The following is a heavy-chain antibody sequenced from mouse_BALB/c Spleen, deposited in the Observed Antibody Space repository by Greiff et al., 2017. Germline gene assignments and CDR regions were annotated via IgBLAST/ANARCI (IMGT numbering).Heavy chain of an antibody. Sequence: EVQLQESGPGLVKPSQSLSLTCSVTGYSITSGYYWNWIRQFPGNKLEWMGYISYDGSNNYNPSLKNRISITRDTSKNQFFLKLNSVTTEDTATYYCARDRYSFAYWGQGTLVTVSA. CDR1: GYSITSGYY. J-gene: IGHJ3*01. D-gene: IGHD2-14*01. CDR2: ISYDGSN. V-gene: IGHV3-6*02. CDR3: ARDRYSFAY.